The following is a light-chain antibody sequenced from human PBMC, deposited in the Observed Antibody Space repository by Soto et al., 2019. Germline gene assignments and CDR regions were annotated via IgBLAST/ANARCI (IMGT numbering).Light chain of an antibody. CDR1: QSVNIY. V-gene: IGKV3-11*01. CDR3: QQRRSWPIT. J-gene: IGKJ5*01. CDR2: DAS. Sequence: EIVLTQSPATLSLSPGERNNISCWASQSVNIYLAWYQQKPGQAPRLLISDASNRATGIPARFSGSGSGTDFTLTISSLEPEDFAVYYCQQRRSWPITFGQGTRLEIK.